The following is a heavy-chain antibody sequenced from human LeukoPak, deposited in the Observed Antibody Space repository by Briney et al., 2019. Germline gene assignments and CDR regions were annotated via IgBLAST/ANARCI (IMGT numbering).Heavy chain of an antibody. CDR2: INPNSGGT. CDR3: AREVRYYGSGSYTYYGMDV. J-gene: IGHJ6*02. CDR1: GYTFTGYY. D-gene: IGHD3-10*01. Sequence: ASVKVSCKASGYTFTGYYMYWVRQAPGQGLEWMGWINPNSGGTNYAQKFQGRVTMTRDTSISTAYMELSRLRSDDTAVYYCAREVRYYGSGSYTYYGMDVWGQGTTVTVSS. V-gene: IGHV1-2*02.